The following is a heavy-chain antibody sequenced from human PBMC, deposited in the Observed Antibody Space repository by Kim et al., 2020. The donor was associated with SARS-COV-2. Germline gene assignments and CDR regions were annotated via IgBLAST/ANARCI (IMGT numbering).Heavy chain of an antibody. D-gene: IGHD4-4*01. J-gene: IGHJ4*02. V-gene: IGHV4-59*01. Sequence: NPSLKSRVTISVDTSKNQFSLKLSSVTAADTAVYYCARVAYSNYAVYFDYWGQGTLVTVSS. CDR3: ARVAYSNYAVYFDY.